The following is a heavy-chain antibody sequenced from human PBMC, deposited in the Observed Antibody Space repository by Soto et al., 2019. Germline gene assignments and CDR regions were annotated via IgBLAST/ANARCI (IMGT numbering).Heavy chain of an antibody. V-gene: IGHV1-8*03. CDR3: ARDPAYGDYFGGGDAFDF. CDR2: MNPNSGNT. Sequence: ASVKVSCKASGYTFTTYDINWVRQATGQGLEWMGWMNPNSGNTGYAEKFQGRVTITRDTSISTAYMELSSLTSEDTAIYYCARDPAYGDYFGGGDAFDFWGQGSMVTV. CDR1: GYTFTTYD. D-gene: IGHD4-17*01. J-gene: IGHJ3*01.